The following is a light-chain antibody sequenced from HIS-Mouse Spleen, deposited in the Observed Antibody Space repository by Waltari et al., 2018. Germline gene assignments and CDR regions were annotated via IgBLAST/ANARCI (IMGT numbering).Light chain of an antibody. CDR2: DVS. CDR1: SSDVGGYNY. V-gene: IGLV2-11*01. CDR3: CSYAGSYTYV. J-gene: IGLJ1*01. Sequence: QSALTQPRSVSGSPGQSVTISCTGTSSDVGGYNYVSWYQQHPGKAPKLMIYDVSKRPSGVPVRFSGSKPGNTASLTISGLQAEDEADYYCCSYAGSYTYVFGTGTKVTVL.